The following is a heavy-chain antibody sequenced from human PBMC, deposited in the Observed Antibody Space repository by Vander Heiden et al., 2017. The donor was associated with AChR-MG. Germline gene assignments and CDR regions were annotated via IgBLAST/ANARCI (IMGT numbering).Heavy chain of an antibody. J-gene: IGHJ4*01. D-gene: IGHD4-17*01. CDR3: AKYGGSRTVCGRPHYFDS. CDR1: GFTSEDHA. Sequence: EVQLVVLGGGLVQPGRSLRLSCAAPGFTSEDHAMHWVRQAPGKGLEWVSSISWNSGTVLYADSVKGRVTISRDNAKNSLYLQMNSLRPEDTALYYCAKYGGSRTVCGRPHYFDSWCHGTLVTVSS. V-gene: IGHV3-9*02. CDR2: ISWNSGTV.